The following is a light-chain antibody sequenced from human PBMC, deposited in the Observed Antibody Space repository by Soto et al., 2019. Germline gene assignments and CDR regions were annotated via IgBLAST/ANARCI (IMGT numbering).Light chain of an antibody. CDR2: NNN. CDR1: TSNIGSKT. Sequence: QSVLTQPPSASGTPGQRVTISCSGSTSNIGSKTVSWYQQLPGSAPRVLIYNNNERPSGVPDRFSGSKSGTSASLAITGLQAEDEADYYCQSYDSSLSVSYVFGTGTKLTVL. V-gene: IGLV1-44*01. J-gene: IGLJ1*01. CDR3: QSYDSSLSVSYV.